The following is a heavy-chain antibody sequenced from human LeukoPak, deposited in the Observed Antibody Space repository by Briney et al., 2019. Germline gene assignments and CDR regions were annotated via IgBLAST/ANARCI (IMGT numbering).Heavy chain of an antibody. Sequence: SETLSLTCAGYGGSFSGYYWSWIRQPPGKGLEWIGEINHSRSTNYNPSLKSRVTISVDTSKNQISLKLSSVTAADTAVYYCARVGYYDSSGYYYRLDYWGQGTLVTVSS. CDR3: ARVGYYDSSGYYYRLDY. V-gene: IGHV4-34*01. D-gene: IGHD3-22*01. J-gene: IGHJ4*02. CDR1: GGSFSGYY. CDR2: INHSRST.